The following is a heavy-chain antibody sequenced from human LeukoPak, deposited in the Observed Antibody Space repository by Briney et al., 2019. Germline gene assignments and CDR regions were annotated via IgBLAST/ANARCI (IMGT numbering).Heavy chain of an antibody. CDR3: ARKKVGATTRYAFDI. CDR2: ISSSSSYI. Sequence: GGSLRLSCAASGFTFSSCSMNWVRQAPGKGLEWVSSISSSSSYIYYADSVKGRFTISRDNAKNSLYLQMNSLRAEDTAVYYCARKKVGATTRYAFDIWGQGTMVTVSS. J-gene: IGHJ3*02. V-gene: IGHV3-21*01. D-gene: IGHD1-26*01. CDR1: GFTFSSCS.